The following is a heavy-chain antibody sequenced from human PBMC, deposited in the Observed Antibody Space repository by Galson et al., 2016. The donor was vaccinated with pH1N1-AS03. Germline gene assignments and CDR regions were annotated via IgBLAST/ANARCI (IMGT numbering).Heavy chain of an antibody. CDR1: GFNFGDHD. CDR2: IRGTANYV. D-gene: IGHD3-10*01. V-gene: IGHV3-11*01. CDR3: VRGARSFASGGPDDY. Sequence: SLRLSCAGSGFNFGDHDMSWIRQAPGKGLECISYIRGTANYVWHAESVKGRFTMSRDNSNKTLYLPMNSVTADDTAFYYCVRGARSFASGGPDDYWGRGTLVTVSS. J-gene: IGHJ4*02.